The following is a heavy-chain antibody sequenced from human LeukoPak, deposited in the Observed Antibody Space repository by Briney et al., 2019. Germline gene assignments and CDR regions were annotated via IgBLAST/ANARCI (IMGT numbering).Heavy chain of an antibody. D-gene: IGHD2-15*01. Sequence: GGSLRLSCAASGFTFSSYSMTWVRQAPGKGLEWVSSISSSSSYIYYADSVKGRFTISRDNAKNSLYLQMNSLRAEDTAVYYCARYCSGGSCGFDPWGQGTLVTVSS. CDR1: GFTFSSYS. V-gene: IGHV3-21*01. CDR3: ARYCSGGSCGFDP. CDR2: ISSSSSYI. J-gene: IGHJ5*02.